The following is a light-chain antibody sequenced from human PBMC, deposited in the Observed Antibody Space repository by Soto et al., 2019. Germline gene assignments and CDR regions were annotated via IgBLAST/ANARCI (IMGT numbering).Light chain of an antibody. CDR3: QQYGSSLWT. CDR2: GAS. CDR1: ENVRTF. Sequence: VLTQSPATLSLSPGERATLSCRASENVRTFVDWYQQKPGQAPRLLIHGASTRATGFPARFSGSGSGTDFTLTISRLEPEDFAVYYCQQYGSSLWTFGQGTKVDIK. J-gene: IGKJ1*01. V-gene: IGKV3-20*01.